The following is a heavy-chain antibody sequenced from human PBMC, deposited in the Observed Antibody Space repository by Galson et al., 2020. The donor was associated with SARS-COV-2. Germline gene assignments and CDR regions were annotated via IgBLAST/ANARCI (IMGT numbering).Heavy chain of an antibody. CDR3: AKCTGGYYYGMDV. Sequence: TGGSLRLSCAASGFKFDDYAMYWVRQAPGKGLEWVSTISWHSGNIGYADSVKGRFTVSRDNAKNSLYLEMNSLKTDDTALYYCAKCTGGYYYGMDVWGQGTTVTVSS. J-gene: IGHJ6*02. D-gene: IGHD2-8*02. CDR1: GFKFDDYA. V-gene: IGHV3-9*01. CDR2: ISWHSGNI.